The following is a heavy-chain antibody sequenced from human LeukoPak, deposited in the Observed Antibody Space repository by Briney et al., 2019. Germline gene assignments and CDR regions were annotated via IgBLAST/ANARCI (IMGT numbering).Heavy chain of an antibody. CDR1: GGCISRYY. V-gene: IGHV4-59*12. Sequence: SSETLSLTCTVSGGCISRYYWSWIRQPPGKGLECIGYIYYSGSTNYNPSLKSRVTISVDTSKNQFSLNLSSLTAADTAVYYCARDYRGTYPPGYFDYWGQGTLVTVSS. J-gene: IGHJ4*02. CDR3: ARDYRGTYPPGYFDY. CDR2: IYYSGST. D-gene: IGHD3-16*02.